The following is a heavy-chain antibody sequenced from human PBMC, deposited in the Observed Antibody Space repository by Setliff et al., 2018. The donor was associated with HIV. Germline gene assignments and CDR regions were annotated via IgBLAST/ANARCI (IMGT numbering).Heavy chain of an antibody. CDR1: GGPVSNYY. D-gene: IGHD6-19*01. Sequence: ETLSLTCTVSGGPVSNYYWTWIRQSAGKGLEWIGHINTSGSTKYNPSLKSRLTMSVDSSGNQFSLTLTSVTAADTAVYYCARDPNTGWYYLDFWGPGALVTSPQ. CDR2: INTSGST. J-gene: IGHJ4*02. CDR3: ARDPNTGWYYLDF. V-gene: IGHV4-4*07.